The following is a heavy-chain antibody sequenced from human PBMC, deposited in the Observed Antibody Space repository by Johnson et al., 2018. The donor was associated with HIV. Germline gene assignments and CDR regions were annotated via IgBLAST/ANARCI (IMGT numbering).Heavy chain of an antibody. Sequence: VQLVESGGGVVQPGRSLRLSCATSGFTFSSHHMHWVRQAPGKGLEHVSAISGNGGSTYYANSVKGRFTISRDNFKNTLYLQMGSLTAEDMAVFYCASNVEGRDGYNFGDDAFDIWGQGTMVTVSS. J-gene: IGHJ3*02. CDR2: ISGNGGST. V-gene: IGHV3-64*01. D-gene: IGHD5-24*01. CDR1: GFTFSSHH. CDR3: ASNVEGRDGYNFGDDAFDI.